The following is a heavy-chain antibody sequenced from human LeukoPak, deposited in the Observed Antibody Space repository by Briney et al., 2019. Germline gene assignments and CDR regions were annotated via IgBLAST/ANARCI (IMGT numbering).Heavy chain of an antibody. J-gene: IGHJ4*02. Sequence: GESLKISCKGSGYSFTSYWIGWVRPMPGKGLEWMGIIYPGDPDTRYSPSFQGQVTISADKSISTAYLQWSSLKASDTAMYYCAGLGITGTTPFDYWGQGTLVTVSS. CDR3: AGLGITGTTPFDY. CDR2: IYPGDPDT. V-gene: IGHV5-51*01. CDR1: GYSFTSYW. D-gene: IGHD1-20*01.